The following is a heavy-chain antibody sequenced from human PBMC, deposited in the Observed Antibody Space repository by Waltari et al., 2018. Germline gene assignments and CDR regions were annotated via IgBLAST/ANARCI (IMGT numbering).Heavy chain of an antibody. D-gene: IGHD6-13*01. CDR1: GFTFSSYS. Sequence: EVQLVESGGGLVKPGGSLRLSCAASGFTFSSYSMNWVRQAQGKGLEWVSSISSSSYIYYADSVKGRFTISRDNAKNSLYLQMNSLRAEDTAVYYCARVRGIAAAGDYFDYWGQGTLVTVSS. J-gene: IGHJ4*02. CDR2: ISSSSYI. V-gene: IGHV3-21*01. CDR3: ARVRGIAAAGDYFDY.